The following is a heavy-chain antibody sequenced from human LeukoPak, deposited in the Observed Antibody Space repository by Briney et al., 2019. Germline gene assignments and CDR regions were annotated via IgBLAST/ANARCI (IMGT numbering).Heavy chain of an antibody. J-gene: IGHJ3*02. D-gene: IGHD3-9*01. CDR1: GGSISSSSYY. CDR3: TGGGFDWLLYGNAFDI. V-gene: IGHV4-39*07. Sequence: SETLSLTCTVSGGSISSSSYYWGWIRQPPGKGLEWIGSIYYSGSTNYNPSLKSRVTISVDTSKNQFSLKLSSVTAADTAVYYCTGGGFDWLLYGNAFDIWGQGTMVTVSS. CDR2: IYYSGST.